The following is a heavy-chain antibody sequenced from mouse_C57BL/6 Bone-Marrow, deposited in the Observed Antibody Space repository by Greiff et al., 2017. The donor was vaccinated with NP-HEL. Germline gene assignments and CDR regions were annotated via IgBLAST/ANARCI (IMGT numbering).Heavy chain of an antibody. V-gene: IGHV5-6*01. D-gene: IGHD2-4*01. CDR3: ARPMIYYDYDGAWFAY. CDR1: GFTFSSYG. J-gene: IGHJ3*01. Sequence: EVMLVESGGDLVKPGGSLKLSCAASGFTFSSYGMSWVRQTPDKRLEWVATISSGGSYTYYPDSVKGRFTISRDNAKNTLYLQMSSLKSEDTAMYYCARPMIYYDYDGAWFAYWGQGTLVTVSA. CDR2: ISSGGSYT.